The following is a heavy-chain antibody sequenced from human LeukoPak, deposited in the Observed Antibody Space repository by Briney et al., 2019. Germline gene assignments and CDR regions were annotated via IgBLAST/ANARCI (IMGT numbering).Heavy chain of an antibody. CDR1: GFIVSINY. D-gene: IGHD6-13*01. V-gene: IGHV3-66*01. CDR3: ARDRRSAAVVHYGMDV. CDR2: IYSDGSI. J-gene: IGHJ6*02. Sequence: GKSLSLSCAASGFIVSINYMSRVRQAPGKGLEWVSVIYSDGSIFYADSVKGRFTISRDNSKNTVYLQMNSLRAEDTAVYRCARDRRSAAVVHYGMDVWGQGTTVTVSS.